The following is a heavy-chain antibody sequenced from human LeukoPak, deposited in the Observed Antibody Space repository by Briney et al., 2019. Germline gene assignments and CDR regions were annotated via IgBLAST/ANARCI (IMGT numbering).Heavy chain of an antibody. V-gene: IGHV4-59*01. Sequence: SETLSLTCTVSGGSISSYYWSWIRQPPGKGLEWIGYIYYSGSTNNNPSLKSRVTISVDTSKNQFSLKLSSVTAADTAVYYCARAGIAVRTYYYYGMDVWGKGTTVTVSS. CDR1: GGSISSYY. D-gene: IGHD6-19*01. CDR2: IYYSGST. J-gene: IGHJ6*04. CDR3: ARAGIAVRTYYYYGMDV.